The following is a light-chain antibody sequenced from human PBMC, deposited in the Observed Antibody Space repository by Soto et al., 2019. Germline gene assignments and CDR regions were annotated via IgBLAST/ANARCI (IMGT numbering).Light chain of an antibody. CDR2: DAS. CDR3: QQRSNWQIT. Sequence: EIVLTQTPATLSLSPGEGATLSCRASQSVGTFLAWHQQKPGQAPRLLIYDASNRATDVPARFSGSGSGTDFTLTISSLDPEDFAVYYCQQRSNWQITFGHGTRLEIK. V-gene: IGKV3-11*01. J-gene: IGKJ5*01. CDR1: QSVGTF.